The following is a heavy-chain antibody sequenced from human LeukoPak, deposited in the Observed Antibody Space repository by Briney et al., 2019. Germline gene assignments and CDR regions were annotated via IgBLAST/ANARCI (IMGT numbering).Heavy chain of an antibody. CDR1: GFTFSSYA. D-gene: IGHD3-16*02. V-gene: IGHV3-23*01. Sequence: GGSLRLSCAASGFTFSSYAMSWVRQAPGKGLEWVSAISGSGGSTYYADSVKGRFTISRDNSKNTLYLQMNSLRAEDTAVYYCAKGGIMITFGGAIVIPFDYWGQGTLVTVSS. CDR3: AKGGIMITFGGAIVIPFDY. J-gene: IGHJ4*02. CDR2: ISGSGGST.